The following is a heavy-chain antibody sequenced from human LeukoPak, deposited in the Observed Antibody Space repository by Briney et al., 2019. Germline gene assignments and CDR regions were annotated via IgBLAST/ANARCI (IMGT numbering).Heavy chain of an antibody. CDR1: GFTFSDYY. Sequence: PGGSLRLSCAASGFTFSDYYMSWIRQAPGKGLEWVSYISSSGSTIYYADSVKGRFTISRDNAKNSLYLQMNSLRAEVTAVYYCARVRGASSPEYCQHWGQGTLVTVSS. D-gene: IGHD6-13*01. CDR3: ARVRGASSPEYCQH. CDR2: ISSSGSTI. J-gene: IGHJ1*01. V-gene: IGHV3-11*01.